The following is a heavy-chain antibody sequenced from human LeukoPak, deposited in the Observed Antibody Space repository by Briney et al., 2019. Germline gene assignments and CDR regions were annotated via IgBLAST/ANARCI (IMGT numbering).Heavy chain of an antibody. CDR3: ARDPRGGFLEWYPDY. CDR2: ISGDGGTT. CDR1: GFPFSNYA. J-gene: IGHJ4*02. V-gene: IGHV3-23*01. D-gene: IGHD3-3*01. Sequence: GGSLRLSCAASGFPFSNYAMSWVRQAPGKGLECVSVISGDGGTTYYADSVKGRFTISRDNAKNSLYLQMNSLRAEDTAVYYCARDPRGGFLEWYPDYWGQGTLVTVSS.